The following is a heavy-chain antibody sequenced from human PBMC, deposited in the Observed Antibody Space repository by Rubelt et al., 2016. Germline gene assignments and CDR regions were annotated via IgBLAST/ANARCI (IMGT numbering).Heavy chain of an antibody. CDR2: ISAYNGNT. Sequence: QVQLVQSGAEVKKPGASVKVSCKASGYTFTSYGISWVRQAPGQGLEWMGWISAYNGNTNYAQKLQGGVTMTTDTSTSTACMELGSLRSDDTAVYYCARVISGVEYSSSWHFDYWGQGTLVTVSS. CDR3: ARVISGVEYSSSWHFDY. J-gene: IGHJ4*02. D-gene: IGHD6-13*01. CDR1: GYTFTSYG. V-gene: IGHV1-18*01.